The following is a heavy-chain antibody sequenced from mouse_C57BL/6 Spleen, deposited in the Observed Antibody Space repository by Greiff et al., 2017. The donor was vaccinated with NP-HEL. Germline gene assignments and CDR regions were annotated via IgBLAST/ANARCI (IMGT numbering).Heavy chain of an antibody. D-gene: IGHD3-3*01. CDR1: GYTFTSYW. Sequence: VQLQQSGAELVRPGSSVKLSCKASGYTFTSYWMDWVKQRPGQGLEWIGNIYPSDSETHYNQKFKDKATLTVDKSSSTAYMQLSSLTSEDSAVYYCARGTAFAWFAYWGQGTLVTVSA. CDR3: ARGTAFAWFAY. CDR2: IYPSDSET. J-gene: IGHJ3*01. V-gene: IGHV1-61*01.